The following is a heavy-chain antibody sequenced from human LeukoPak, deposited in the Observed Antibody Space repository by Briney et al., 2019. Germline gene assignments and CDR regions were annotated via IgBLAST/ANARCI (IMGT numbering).Heavy chain of an antibody. J-gene: IGHJ6*03. D-gene: IGHD3-10*01. Sequence: PGGSLRLSCAASGFTFSSYGMHWVRQAPGKGLEWVAFIRYDGSNKYYADSVKGRLTISRDNSKNTLYLQMNSLRAEDTAVYYCARSLRVRGVPDYMDVWGKGTTVTISS. CDR2: IRYDGSNK. V-gene: IGHV3-30*02. CDR1: GFTFSSYG. CDR3: ARSLRVRGVPDYMDV.